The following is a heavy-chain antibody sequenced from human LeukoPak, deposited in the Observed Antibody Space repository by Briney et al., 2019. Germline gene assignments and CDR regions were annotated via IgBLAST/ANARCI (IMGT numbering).Heavy chain of an antibody. J-gene: IGHJ4*02. V-gene: IGHV4-34*01. CDR2: INHSGST. Sequence: SETLSLTCAVYGGSFSGYYWSWIRQPPGKGLEWIGEINHSGSTNYNPSLKSRVTISVDTSKNQFSLKLSSVTAADTAVYYCARGVDSSGWDRAFDYWGQGTLVTVSS. D-gene: IGHD6-19*01. CDR1: GGSFSGYY. CDR3: ARGVDSSGWDRAFDY.